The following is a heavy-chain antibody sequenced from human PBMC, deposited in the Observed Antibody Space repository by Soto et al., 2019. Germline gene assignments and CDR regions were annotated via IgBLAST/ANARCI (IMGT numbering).Heavy chain of an antibody. CDR3: ARGRVGYSSSSWDHYYYYGMDV. D-gene: IGHD6-6*01. CDR1: GYTFTSYD. Sequence: PGPQVKVSCKASGYTFTSYDINWVRQATGQGLEWMGWMNPNSGNTGYAQKFQGRVTMTRNTSISTAYMELSSLRSEDTAVYYCARGRVGYSSSSWDHYYYYGMDVWGQGTTVTVSS. J-gene: IGHJ6*02. CDR2: MNPNSGNT. V-gene: IGHV1-8*01.